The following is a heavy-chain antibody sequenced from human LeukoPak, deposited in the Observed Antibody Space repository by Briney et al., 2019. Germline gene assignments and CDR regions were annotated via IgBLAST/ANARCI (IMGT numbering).Heavy chain of an antibody. J-gene: IGHJ4*02. CDR1: GYNLSTDW. CDR3: GRGPTDEAFYF. Sequence: GESLKISCKASGYNLSTDWIGWVRQMPGRGLEWMAIMYPGDSDTTYSPSFQGRVTISVDKSISTAYLQWNGLGASDTATYYCGRGPTDEAFYFCGQGTLVVVSS. V-gene: IGHV5-51*01. D-gene: IGHD4-11*01. CDR2: MYPGDSDT.